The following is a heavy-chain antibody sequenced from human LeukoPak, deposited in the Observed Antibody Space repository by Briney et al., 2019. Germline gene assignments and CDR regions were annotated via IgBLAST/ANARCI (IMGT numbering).Heavy chain of an antibody. CDR2: ISSSGSYI. J-gene: IGHJ3*02. D-gene: IGHD2-21*02. Sequence: KSGGSLRLSCGASGFTFSRYSMNWVRQAPGKGLEWVSSISSSGSYIYYADSVKGRFTISRDNAKNSLYLQMNSLRAEDTAVYYCASRNQYCGGDCFWAFDIWGQGTMFTVS. CDR1: GFTFSRYS. CDR3: ASRNQYCGGDCFWAFDI. V-gene: IGHV3-21*01.